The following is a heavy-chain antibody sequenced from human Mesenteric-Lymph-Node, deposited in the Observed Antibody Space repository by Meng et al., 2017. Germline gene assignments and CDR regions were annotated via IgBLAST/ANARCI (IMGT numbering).Heavy chain of an antibody. D-gene: IGHD3-22*01. Sequence: GGSLRLSCAASGFTFSSYGMHWVRQAPGKGLEWVAVIWYDGSNKYYADSVKGRFTISRDNSKNTLYLQMNSLRAEDTAVYYCARAGDYYDSSGYQDAFDIWGQGTMVTVSS. CDR1: GFTFSSYG. CDR2: IWYDGSNK. J-gene: IGHJ3*02. CDR3: ARAGDYYDSSGYQDAFDI. V-gene: IGHV3-33*01.